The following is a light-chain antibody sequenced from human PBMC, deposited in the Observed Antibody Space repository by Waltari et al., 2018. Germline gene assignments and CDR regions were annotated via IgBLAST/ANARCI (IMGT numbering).Light chain of an antibody. CDR2: GAS. V-gene: IGKV3-20*01. CDR1: QSVSRA. J-gene: IGKJ1*01. CDR3: QHYVRLPAT. Sequence: EIVLTQSPGTLSLSPGERATLSCKASQSVSRALAWYQQKPGQAPRLLIYGASNSATGIPDRFSGSGSETDFSFTISSLEPEDLAGYYCQHYVRLPATFGQGTKVEIK.